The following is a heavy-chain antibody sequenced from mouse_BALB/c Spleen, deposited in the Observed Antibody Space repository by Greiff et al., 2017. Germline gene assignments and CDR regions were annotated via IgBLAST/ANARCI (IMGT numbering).Heavy chain of an antibody. J-gene: IGHJ3*01. D-gene: IGHD2-2*01. V-gene: IGHV1-14*01. CDR2: INPYNDGT. CDR1: GYTFTSYV. Sequence: EVQLQQSGPELVKPGASVKMSCKASGYTFTSYVMHWVKQKPGQGLEWIGYINPYNDGTKYNEKFKGKATLTSEKSSSTAYMELSSLTSEDSAVYYCASGGGYDWFAYWGQGTLVTVSA. CDR3: ASGGGYDWFAY.